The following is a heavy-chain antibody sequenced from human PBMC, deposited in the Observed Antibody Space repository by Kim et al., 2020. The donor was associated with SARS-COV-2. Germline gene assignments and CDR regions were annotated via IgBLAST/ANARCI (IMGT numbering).Heavy chain of an antibody. J-gene: IGHJ4*02. D-gene: IGHD4-17*01. CDR3: ATTLSARYGDQVIDY. Sequence: QKFQGRVTMTRDTSISTAYMELSRLRSDDTAVYYCATTLSARYGDQVIDYWGQGTLVTVSS. V-gene: IGHV1-2*02.